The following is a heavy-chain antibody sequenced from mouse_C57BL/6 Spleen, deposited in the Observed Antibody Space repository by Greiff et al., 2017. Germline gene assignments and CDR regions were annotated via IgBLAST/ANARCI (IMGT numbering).Heavy chain of an antibody. CDR2: IYPRSGNT. V-gene: IGHV1-81*01. Sequence: VKLMESGAELARPGASVKLSCKASGYTFTSYGISWVKQRTGQGLEWIGEIYPRSGNTYYNEKFKGKATLTADKSSSTAYMELRSLTSEDAAVYFCARKGDYYGSSYPDYWGQGTTLTVSS. CDR1: GYTFTSYG. J-gene: IGHJ2*01. CDR3: ARKGDYYGSSYPDY. D-gene: IGHD1-1*01.